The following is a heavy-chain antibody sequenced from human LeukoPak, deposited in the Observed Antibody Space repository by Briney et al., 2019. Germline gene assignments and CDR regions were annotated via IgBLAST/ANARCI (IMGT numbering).Heavy chain of an antibody. CDR1: GFTFSNYG. Sequence: GGSLRLSCAASGFTFSNYGMQWFRQAPGKGLEWVAVISYDGSNKYYTDSVKGRFTISRDKSKNTLYLQMNSLRAEDTAVYYCAKDRTAGYDGLVDYWGQGTLVTVSS. V-gene: IGHV3-30*18. CDR3: AKDRTAGYDGLVDY. CDR2: ISYDGSNK. D-gene: IGHD5-12*01. J-gene: IGHJ4*02.